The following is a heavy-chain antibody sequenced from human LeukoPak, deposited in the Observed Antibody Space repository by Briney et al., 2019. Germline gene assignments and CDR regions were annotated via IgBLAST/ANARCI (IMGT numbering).Heavy chain of an antibody. V-gene: IGHV3-20*04. CDR2: INWNRGST. Sequence: RPGGFLRLSCAAPGFTFDDYGMSWVRQTPGKGLERVSDINWNRGSTGYADSVKGRFNISRDNAKNSLYLQMNSLRAEDTALYYCARVVPITIFDYWGQGTLVTVSS. J-gene: IGHJ4*02. CDR1: GFTFDDYG. D-gene: IGHD3-3*01. CDR3: ARVVPITIFDY.